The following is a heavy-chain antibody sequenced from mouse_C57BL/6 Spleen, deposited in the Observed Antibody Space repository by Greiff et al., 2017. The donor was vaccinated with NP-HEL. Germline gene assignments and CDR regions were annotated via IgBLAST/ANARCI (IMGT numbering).Heavy chain of an antibody. D-gene: IGHD1-1*01. CDR3: ARRVLLRSYYAMDY. J-gene: IGHJ4*01. V-gene: IGHV1-18*01. CDR1: GYTFTDYN. Sequence: VQLKESGPELVKPGASVKIPCKASGYTFTDYNMDWVKQSHGKSLEWIGDINPNNGGTIYNQKFKGKATLTVDKSSSTAYMERRSLTSEDTAVYYCARRVLLRSYYAMDYWGQGTSVTVSS. CDR2: INPNNGGT.